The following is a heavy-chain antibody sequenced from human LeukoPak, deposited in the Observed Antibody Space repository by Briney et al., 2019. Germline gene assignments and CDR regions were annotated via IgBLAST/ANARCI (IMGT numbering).Heavy chain of an antibody. J-gene: IGHJ4*02. CDR3: ARDRAYGSGSHDY. Sequence: SETLSLTCTVSGGSISSSSYYWGWIRQPPGKGLEWIGSIYHSGSTYYNPSLKSRVTISADTSKNQFSLKLSSVTAADTAVYYCARDRAYGSGSHDYWGQGTLVTVSS. CDR2: IYHSGST. D-gene: IGHD3-10*01. CDR1: GGSISSSSYY. V-gene: IGHV4-39*07.